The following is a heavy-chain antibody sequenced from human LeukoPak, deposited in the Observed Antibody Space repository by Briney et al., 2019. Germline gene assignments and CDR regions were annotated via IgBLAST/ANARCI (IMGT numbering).Heavy chain of an antibody. D-gene: IGHD6-13*01. CDR3: ARGWYANWFDP. V-gene: IGHV4-34*01. CDR1: GGSFSGYY. CDR2: INHSGST. Sequence: SETLSLTCAVYGGSFSGYYWSWIRQPPGKGLEWIGEINHSGSTNYNPSLKSRVTISVDTSKNQFSLKLSSVTAADTAVYYCARGWYANWFDPWGQGTLVTVSS. J-gene: IGHJ5*02.